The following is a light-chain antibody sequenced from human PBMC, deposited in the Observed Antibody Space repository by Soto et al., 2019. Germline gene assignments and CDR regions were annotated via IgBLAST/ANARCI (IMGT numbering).Light chain of an antibody. Sequence: DIQMTQSPSSLSASVGDRVTITCRASQTIDNYLNWYQQKPGKAPNLLIYGASTLQSGVPSRFSGSGFGTEFTLTISSLQPEDFVTYYCQQSSTLPLTFGGGTKVEIK. J-gene: IGKJ4*01. V-gene: IGKV1-39*01. CDR2: GAS. CDR1: QTIDNY. CDR3: QQSSTLPLT.